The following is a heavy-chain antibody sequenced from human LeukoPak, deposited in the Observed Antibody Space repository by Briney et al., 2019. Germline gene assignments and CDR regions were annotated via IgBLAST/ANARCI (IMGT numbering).Heavy chain of an antibody. D-gene: IGHD2-2*01. Sequence: GSLRLSCAASGFTFSSYAMHWVRQAPGKGLEWVAVISYDGSNKYYADSVKGRFTISRDNSKNTLYLQMNSLRAEDTAVYYCARGGEYQLLSGYFDYWGQGTLVTVSS. CDR2: ISYDGSNK. J-gene: IGHJ4*02. V-gene: IGHV3-30-3*01. CDR1: GFTFSSYA. CDR3: ARGGEYQLLSGYFDY.